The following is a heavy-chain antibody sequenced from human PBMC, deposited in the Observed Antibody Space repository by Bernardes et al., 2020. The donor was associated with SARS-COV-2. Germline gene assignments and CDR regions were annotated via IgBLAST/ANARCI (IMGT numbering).Heavy chain of an antibody. J-gene: IGHJ4*02. D-gene: IGHD1-26*01. V-gene: IGHV3-30-3*01. CDR1: GFTFSSYA. CDR3: AKARGSYWGGFDY. CDR2: ISYDGNNK. Sequence: GGSLRLSCAASGFTFSSYAMSWVRQAPGKGLEWVAVISYDGNNKYYADSVRGRFTLSRDNSKNTLYLQMNSLRAEDTAVYYCAKARGSYWGGFDYWGQGTLVTVSS.